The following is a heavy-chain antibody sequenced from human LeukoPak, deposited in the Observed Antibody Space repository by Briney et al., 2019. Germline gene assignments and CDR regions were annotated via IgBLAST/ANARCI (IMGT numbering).Heavy chain of an antibody. CDR3: AREDGYSSSENWFDP. J-gene: IGHJ5*02. V-gene: IGHV1-2*02. CDR2: INPNSGGT. D-gene: IGHD6-13*01. Sequence: HRASVKVSCKASGYTFTGYYMHWVRQAPGQGLEWMGWINPNSGGTNYAQKFQGRVTMTRDTSISTAYMELSRLRSDDTAVYYRAREDGYSSSENWFDPWGQGTLVTVSS. CDR1: GYTFTGYY.